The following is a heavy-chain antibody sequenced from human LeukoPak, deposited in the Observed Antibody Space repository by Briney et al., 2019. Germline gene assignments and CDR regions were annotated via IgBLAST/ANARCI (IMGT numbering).Heavy chain of an antibody. D-gene: IGHD3-10*01. CDR2: IYHSGST. CDR1: GGSISSGSYY. Sequence: SETLSLTCTVSGGSISSGSYYWSWIRQPPGKGLEWIGYIYHSGSTYYNPSLKSRVTISVDTSKNQFSLKLTSVTAADTAVYYCARPGLRGAFDIWGQGTMVSISS. J-gene: IGHJ3*02. CDR3: ARPGLRGAFDI. V-gene: IGHV4-39*07.